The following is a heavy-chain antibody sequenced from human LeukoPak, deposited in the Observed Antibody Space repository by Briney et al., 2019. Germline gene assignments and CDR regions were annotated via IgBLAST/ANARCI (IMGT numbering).Heavy chain of an antibody. CDR3: ARDQGDSSFDY. V-gene: IGHV3-7*01. D-gene: IGHD3-22*01. J-gene: IGHJ4*02. CDR1: GFTFSSYG. Sequence: PGGSLRLSCAASGFTFSSYGMSWVRQAPGKGLEWVANIRQDGSEKYYVESVKGRFTISRDNAKNSLYLQMNSLRAEDTAVYYCARDQGDSSFDYWGQGTLVTVSS. CDR2: IRQDGSEK.